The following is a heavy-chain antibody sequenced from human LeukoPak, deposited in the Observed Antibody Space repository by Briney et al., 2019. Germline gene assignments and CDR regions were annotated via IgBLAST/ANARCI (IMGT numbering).Heavy chain of an antibody. J-gene: IGHJ5*02. CDR3: SRLVVAGLSVDL. CDR2: IYFSGTT. Sequence: SETLSLTCTVSGGSISRYYWSWIRQPPGKGLEWIGYIYFSGTTNYNPSLKSRVTISVDTSMNQFSLRLTSVTAADTALYYCSRLVVAGLSVDLWGQGTLVTVSS. D-gene: IGHD6-19*01. CDR1: GGSISRYY. V-gene: IGHV4-59*08.